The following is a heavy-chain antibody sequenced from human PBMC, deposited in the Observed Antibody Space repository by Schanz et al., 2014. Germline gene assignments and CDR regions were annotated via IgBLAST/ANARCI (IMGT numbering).Heavy chain of an antibody. CDR3: AKSQGSSFDF. D-gene: IGHD6-13*01. J-gene: IGHJ4*02. CDR2: IGNGGVTI. Sequence: QVQLVDSGGGLVKPGGSLRLSCTASGFPFSDYFMAWIRQPPGRGLEWVSYIGNGGVTIYYADSVKGRFTISRDNSKNSLYLQMNSLRAEDTAVYYCAKSQGSSFDFWGQGTLVTVSS. CDR1: GFPFSDYF. V-gene: IGHV3-11*01.